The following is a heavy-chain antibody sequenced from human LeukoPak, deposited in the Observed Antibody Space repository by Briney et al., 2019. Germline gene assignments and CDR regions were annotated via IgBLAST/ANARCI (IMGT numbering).Heavy chain of an antibody. CDR2: IYYSGST. J-gene: IGHJ4*02. CDR1: GGSISSYY. CDR3: ARVGATTFDY. D-gene: IGHD1-26*01. Sequence: PSETLSLTCTVSGGSISSYYWSWNRQPPGKGLEWIGYIYYSGSTNYNPSLKSRVTISVDTSKNQFSLKLSSVTAADTAVYYCARVGATTFDYWGQGTLVTVSS. V-gene: IGHV4-59*01.